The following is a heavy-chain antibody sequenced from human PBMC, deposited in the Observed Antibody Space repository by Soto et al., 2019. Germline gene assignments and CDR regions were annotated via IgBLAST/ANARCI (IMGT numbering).Heavy chain of an antibody. V-gene: IGHV5-51*01. D-gene: IGHD6-6*01. Sequence: GESLKISCKGSGYSLCIYWIAWVRQMPGKGLEWMGMIYPGDSDTRYSPSFQGQVTISADKSITTAYLQWSSRSASVTAMYYCARSYSSSSYFNYWGQGALVTVSS. J-gene: IGHJ4*02. CDR2: IYPGDSDT. CDR1: GYSLCIYW. CDR3: ARSYSSSSYFNY.